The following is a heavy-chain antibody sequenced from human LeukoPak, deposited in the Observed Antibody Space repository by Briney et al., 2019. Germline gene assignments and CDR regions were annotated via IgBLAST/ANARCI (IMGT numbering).Heavy chain of an antibody. V-gene: IGHV3-9*01. D-gene: IGHD5-12*01. Sequence: PGRSLRLSCAASGFTFDDYAMHWVRQAPGKGLEWVSGISWNSGSIGYADSVKGRFTISRDNAKNSLSLQMNSLRPEDTAFYYCAKDRYSDYDLPDYWGQGTLVTVSS. J-gene: IGHJ4*02. CDR1: GFTFDDYA. CDR3: AKDRYSDYDLPDY. CDR2: ISWNSGSI.